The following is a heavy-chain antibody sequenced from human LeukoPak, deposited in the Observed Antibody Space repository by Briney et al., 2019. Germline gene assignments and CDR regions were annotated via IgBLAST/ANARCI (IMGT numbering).Heavy chain of an antibody. D-gene: IGHD6-13*01. J-gene: IGHJ6*03. Sequence: SETLSLTCTVSGGSISSHHWSWIRQPPGKGLEWIGYIYYSGSSNYNPSLKSRVTISVDTSKNQFSLKLSSVTAADAAVYYCARVAAAGIYYYYYYMDVWGKGTTVTVSS. CDR1: GGSISSHH. CDR2: IYYSGSS. CDR3: ARVAAAGIYYYYYYMDV. V-gene: IGHV4-59*11.